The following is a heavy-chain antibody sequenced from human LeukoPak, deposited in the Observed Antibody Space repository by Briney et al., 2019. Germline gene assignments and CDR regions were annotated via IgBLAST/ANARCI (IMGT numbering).Heavy chain of an antibody. CDR1: GFTFSSYW. V-gene: IGHV3-7*03. J-gene: IGHJ6*03. CDR3: AREPISTVPYYYYYYMDV. Sequence: GGSLRLSCAASGFTFSSYWMSWVRQAPGKGLEWVANIKQDGSEKYYVDSVKGRFTISRDNAKNSLYLQMNSLRAEDTALYYCAREPISTVPYYYYYYMDVWGKGTTVTVSS. CDR2: IKQDGSEK. D-gene: IGHD4-17*01.